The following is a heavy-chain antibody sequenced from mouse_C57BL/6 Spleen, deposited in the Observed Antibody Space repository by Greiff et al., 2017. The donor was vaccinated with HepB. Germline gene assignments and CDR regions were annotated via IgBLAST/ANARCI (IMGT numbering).Heavy chain of an antibody. V-gene: IGHV1-52*01. J-gene: IGHJ1*03. CDR1: GYTFTSYW. CDR3: ARRRSYGSSWYFDV. D-gene: IGHD1-1*01. Sequence: VQLQQPGAELVRPGSSVKLSCKASGYTFTSYWMHWVKQRPIQGLEWIGNIDPSDSETHYNQNFKDKATLTVDKSSSTAYMQLSSLTSEDSAVYYWARRRSYGSSWYFDVWGTGTTVTVSS. CDR2: IDPSDSET.